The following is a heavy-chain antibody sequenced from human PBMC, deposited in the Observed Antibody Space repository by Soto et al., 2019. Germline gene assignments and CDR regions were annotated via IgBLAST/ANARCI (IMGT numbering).Heavy chain of an antibody. CDR2: INHSGST. CDR3: ARYSSSWQYNYYYGMDV. D-gene: IGHD6-13*01. J-gene: IGHJ6*02. V-gene: IGHV4-34*01. Sequence: SETLSLTCAVYGGSFSGYYGSWIRQPPGKGLEWIGEINHSGSTNYNPSLRSRVTISVDTSKNQFSLKLSSVTAADTAVYYCARYSSSWQYNYYYGMDVWGQGTTVTVSS. CDR1: GGSFSGYY.